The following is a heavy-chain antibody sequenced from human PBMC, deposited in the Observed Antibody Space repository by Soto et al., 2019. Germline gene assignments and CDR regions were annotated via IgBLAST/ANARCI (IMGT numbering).Heavy chain of an antibody. CDR1: GFTFSSYG. CDR2: IWYDGSNK. Sequence: QVQLVESGGGVVQPGRSLRLSCAASGFTFSSYGMHWVRQAPGKGLEWVAVIWYDGSNKYYADSVKGRFTISRDNSKNTXYLQMNSLRAEDTAVYYCAKDYSNAKYYFDYWGQGTLVTVSS. D-gene: IGHD4-4*01. V-gene: IGHV3-33*06. CDR3: AKDYSNAKYYFDY. J-gene: IGHJ4*02.